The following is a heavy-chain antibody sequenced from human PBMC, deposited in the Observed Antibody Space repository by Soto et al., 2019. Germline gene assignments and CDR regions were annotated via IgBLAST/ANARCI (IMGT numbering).Heavy chain of an antibody. Sequence: QAQLVQSGAEVKKPGASVKVSCKASGYTFYSHSISWVRQAPGQGLGWMGRISADNINTKDAQKVRGRVTMTTDTSTSTVYMELRNLRSDDTAVYYCARCIQEDYYYGMDVWGQGTTVTVSS. CDR2: ISADNINT. J-gene: IGHJ6*02. CDR3: ARCIQEDYYYGMDV. V-gene: IGHV1-18*01. CDR1: GYTFYSHS. D-gene: IGHD5-18*01.